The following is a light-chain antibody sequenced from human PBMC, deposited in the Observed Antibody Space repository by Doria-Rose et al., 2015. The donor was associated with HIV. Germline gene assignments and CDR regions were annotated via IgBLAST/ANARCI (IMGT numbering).Light chain of an antibody. V-gene: IGKV4-1*01. CDR2: WAS. Sequence: AVSLGERATINCKSSQSVLYSSNNKNFLAWYQQKPGQPPKLLIYWASTRESGVPARFSGSGSGTSFSLTISSLQAEDVAVYYCHQHYTTPATFGQGTKVEIK. CDR3: HQHYTTPAT. J-gene: IGKJ1*01. CDR1: QSVLYSSNNKNF.